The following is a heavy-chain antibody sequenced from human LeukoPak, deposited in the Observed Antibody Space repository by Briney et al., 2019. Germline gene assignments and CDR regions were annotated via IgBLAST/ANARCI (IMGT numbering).Heavy chain of an antibody. CDR3: ARRPGYSYYFDY. CDR1: GYSFTSYW. D-gene: IGHD5-18*01. Sequence: GESLKISCKGSGYSFTSYWIGWVRQMPGKGLEWMGIYPGDSDTRYSPSFQGQVTISADKSISTAYLQWSSLKASDTAMYYCARRPGYSYYFDYWGQGTLVTVSS. CDR2: YPGDSDT. V-gene: IGHV5-51*01. J-gene: IGHJ4*02.